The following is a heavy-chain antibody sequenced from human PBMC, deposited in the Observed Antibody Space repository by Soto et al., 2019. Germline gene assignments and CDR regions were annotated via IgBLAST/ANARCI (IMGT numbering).Heavy chain of an antibody. J-gene: IGHJ4*02. Sequence: GGSLRLSCAASGFTFNIYGMHWVRQAPDKGLEWVALISYDGSNQYYADSVKGRFTISRDNSKNTLFLQMNSLRADDTAVYYCAKDQASGQGSFDSWGQGTLVT. CDR3: AKDQASGQGSFDS. CDR2: ISYDGSNQ. V-gene: IGHV3-30*18. CDR1: GFTFNIYG.